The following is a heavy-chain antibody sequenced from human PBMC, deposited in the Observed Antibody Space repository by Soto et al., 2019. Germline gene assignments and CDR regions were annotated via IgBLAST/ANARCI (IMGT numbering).Heavy chain of an antibody. D-gene: IGHD4-17*01. Sequence: QVQLQESGPGLVKPSETLSLTCTVSGGSISSYYWSWIRQPPGKGLEWIGYIYYSGSTNYNPSLKSRVTISVDTSKNQFSLKLSSVTAADTAVYYCARNDYGDSLDAFDIWGQGTMVTVSS. V-gene: IGHV4-59*08. CDR3: ARNDYGDSLDAFDI. J-gene: IGHJ3*02. CDR1: GGSISSYY. CDR2: IYYSGST.